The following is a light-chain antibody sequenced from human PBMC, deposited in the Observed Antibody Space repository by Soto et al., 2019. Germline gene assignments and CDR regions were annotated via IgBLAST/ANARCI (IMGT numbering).Light chain of an antibody. J-gene: IGLJ2*01. CDR3: CSFAGSSPS. CDR1: SSDIGNYNP. V-gene: IGLV2-23*01. CDR2: EGS. Sequence: QSVLTQPASVSGSPGQSITISCTGTSSDIGNYNPVSWYQQHPGKAPKLMIYEGSKRPSGVSNRFSASKSGNTASLTISGLQAEDEADYYCCSFAGSSPSFGGGTKVTVL.